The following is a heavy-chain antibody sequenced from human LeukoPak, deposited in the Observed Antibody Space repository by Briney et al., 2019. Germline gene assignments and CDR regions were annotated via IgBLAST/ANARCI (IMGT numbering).Heavy chain of an antibody. Sequence: PSETLSLTCTVSGGSISSGNYYWSWIRQPAGKGLEWIGRIYTSGSTNYNPSLKSRVTISVDTSKNQFSLKLSSVTAADTAVYYCARARGNPLTIFGVVMAPFDYWGQGTLVTVSS. J-gene: IGHJ4*02. D-gene: IGHD3-3*01. CDR2: IYTSGST. V-gene: IGHV4-61*02. CDR1: GGSISSGNYY. CDR3: ARARGNPLTIFGVVMAPFDY.